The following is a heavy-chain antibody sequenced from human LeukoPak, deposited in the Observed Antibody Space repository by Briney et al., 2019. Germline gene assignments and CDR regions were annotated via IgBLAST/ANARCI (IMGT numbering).Heavy chain of an antibody. D-gene: IGHD3-22*01. Sequence: SGGSLRLSCAASGFTFSSYAMHWVPQAPGKGLEYVSAISSNGGSTYYANSVKGRFTISRDNSKNTLYLQMGSLRAEDMAVYYCARVRGYGVVVADWYFDLWGRGTLVTVPS. V-gene: IGHV3-64*01. CDR3: ARVRGYGVVVADWYFDL. J-gene: IGHJ2*01. CDR1: GFTFSSYA. CDR2: ISSNGGST.